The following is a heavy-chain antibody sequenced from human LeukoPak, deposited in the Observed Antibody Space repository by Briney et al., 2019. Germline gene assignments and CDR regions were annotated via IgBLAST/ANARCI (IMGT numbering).Heavy chain of an antibody. V-gene: IGHV4-30-4*08. J-gene: IGHJ4*02. Sequence: SQTLSLTCTVSGGSISSGDHYWSWIRQPPGKGLEWIGYIYYSGSTYYNPSLKSRVTISVDTSKNQFSLKLSSVTAADTAVYYCAREVRTTNYGGHVDYWGQGTLVTVSS. CDR3: AREVRTTNYGGHVDY. CDR2: IYYSGST. CDR1: GGSISSGDHY. D-gene: IGHD4-23*01.